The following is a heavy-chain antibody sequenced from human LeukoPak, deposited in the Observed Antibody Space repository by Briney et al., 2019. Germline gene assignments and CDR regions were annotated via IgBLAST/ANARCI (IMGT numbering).Heavy chain of an antibody. J-gene: IGHJ6*02. D-gene: IGHD3-10*01. CDR2: IYPGDSDT. CDR3: ARQGYYGSGSYYYYGMDV. Sequence: GESLKISCKGSGYSFTSYWIGWVRQMPGKGLEWMGIIYPGDSDTKYSPSFQGQVTISAGKSISTAYLQWSSLKASDTAMYYCARQGYYGSGSYYYYGMDVWGQGTTITVSS. V-gene: IGHV5-51*01. CDR1: GYSFTSYW.